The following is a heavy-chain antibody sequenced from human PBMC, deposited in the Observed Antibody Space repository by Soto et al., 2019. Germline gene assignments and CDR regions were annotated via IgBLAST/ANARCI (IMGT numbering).Heavy chain of an antibody. V-gene: IGHV3-30-3*01. CDR3: ARVGGALGGCSSTSCYSGGIHYYYGMDV. CDR1: GFTCSSYA. J-gene: IGHJ6*02. CDR2: ISYDGSNK. D-gene: IGHD2-2*01. Sequence: GGSLRLSCAASGFTCSSYAMHWVRQAPGKGLEWVAVISYDGSNKYYADSVKGRFTISRDNSKSTLYLQMNSLRAEDTAVYYCARVGGALGGCSSTSCYSGGIHYYYGMDVWGQGTTVTVSS.